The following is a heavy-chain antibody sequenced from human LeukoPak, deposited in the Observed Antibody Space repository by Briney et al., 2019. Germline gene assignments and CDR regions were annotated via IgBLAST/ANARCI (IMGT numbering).Heavy chain of an antibody. CDR2: VYYSGST. CDR3: ARLGVSKKFYYFDY. D-gene: IGHD3-3*01. V-gene: IGHV4-39*07. CDR1: GGSLSRSTYY. J-gene: IGHJ4*02. Sequence: SETLSLTCSVSGGSLSRSTYYWGWIRQPPGKGLEWIGSVYYSGSTYYNPSLKSRVTISVDTSKNQFSLKLSSVTAADTAVYYCARLGVSKKFYYFDYWGQGTLVTVSS.